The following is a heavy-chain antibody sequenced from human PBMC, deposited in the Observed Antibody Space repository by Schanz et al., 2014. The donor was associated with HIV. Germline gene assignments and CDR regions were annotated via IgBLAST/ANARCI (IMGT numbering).Heavy chain of an antibody. CDR2: ISGGGGKT. Sequence: QVQLVESGGGVVQPGRSLRLSCAASGFTFSYYGMHWVRQAPGKGLEWVSIISGGGGKTYYADSVKGRFTISRDSSKNTLYLQMNSLRAEDTAVYYCAKDQGDVSGTPFDYWGQGTLVTVSS. J-gene: IGHJ4*02. CDR3: AKDQGDVSGTPFDY. D-gene: IGHD1-20*01. CDR1: GFTFSYYG. V-gene: IGHV3-NL1*01.